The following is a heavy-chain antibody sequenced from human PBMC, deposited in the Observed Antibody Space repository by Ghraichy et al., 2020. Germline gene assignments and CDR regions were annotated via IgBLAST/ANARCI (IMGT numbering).Heavy chain of an antibody. V-gene: IGHV3-23*01. Sequence: GGSLRLSCAASGFIFSSYAMSWVRQAPGKGLEWVSAISGSGGSTYYADSVKGRFTISRDNSKNTLYLQMNSLRAEDTAVYYCAKDLSGSYGGGVAGDAFDIWGQGTMVTVSS. J-gene: IGHJ3*02. CDR3: AKDLSGSYGGGVAGDAFDI. CDR2: ISGSGGST. CDR1: GFIFSSYA. D-gene: IGHD1-26*01.